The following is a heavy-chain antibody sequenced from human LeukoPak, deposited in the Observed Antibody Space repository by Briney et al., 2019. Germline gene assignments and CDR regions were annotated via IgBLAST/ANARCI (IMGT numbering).Heavy chain of an antibody. CDR1: GGSISSFY. CDR3: ARDSVNCSTTSCSDYLDY. D-gene: IGHD2-2*01. V-gene: IGHV4-59*01. Sequence: SETLSLTCTVSGGSISSFYWTWIRQPPGKGLEWIGYIYHSGSTYYNPSLKSRVTISLDTSKKQFSLKLSSVTAADTAAYFCARDSVNCSTTSCSDYLDYWGQGTLVTVSS. CDR2: IYHSGST. J-gene: IGHJ4*02.